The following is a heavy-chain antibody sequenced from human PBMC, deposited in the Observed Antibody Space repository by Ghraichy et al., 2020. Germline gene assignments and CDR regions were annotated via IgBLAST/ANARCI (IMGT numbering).Heavy chain of an antibody. CDR1: GFIFSNFA. Sequence: LSLTCAASGFIFSNFAMTWVRQAPGKGLEWVSAISGSGGSAYYADSVKGRFTISRDKSNDTVYLQMNSLRAEDTAVYFCAREGLGHTYYFFDFWGQGTLVTVSS. CDR3: AREGLGHTYYFFDF. CDR2: ISGSGGSA. V-gene: IGHV3-23*01. J-gene: IGHJ4*02. D-gene: IGHD1-26*01.